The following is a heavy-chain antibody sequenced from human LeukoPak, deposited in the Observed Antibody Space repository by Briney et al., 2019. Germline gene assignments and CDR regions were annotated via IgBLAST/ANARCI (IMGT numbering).Heavy chain of an antibody. CDR1: GGSISSSSYY. D-gene: IGHD6-25*01. CDR2: IYYTGTT. J-gene: IGHJ6*02. V-gene: IGHV4-39*07. CDR3: AREGIAAIYGLDV. Sequence: PSETLSLTCTVSGGSISSSSYYWGWIRQPPGKGLEWIGCIYYTGTTIYNPSVKSRVTISLDTSKNQFSLNLITVTAADTAVFYCAREGIAAIYGLDVWGQGTTVTVSS.